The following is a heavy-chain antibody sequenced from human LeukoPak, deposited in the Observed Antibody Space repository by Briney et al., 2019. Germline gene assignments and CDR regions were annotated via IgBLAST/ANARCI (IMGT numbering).Heavy chain of an antibody. V-gene: IGHV3-23*01. CDR1: GFTFSNYA. Sequence: GGSLRLSCAASGFTFSNYAMSWVRQAPGVGLEWVSAIGGSGGSTYYADSVKGRFTISRDNSKDTLYLQMNSLRAEDTAVYFCARDHSNYPYFQHWGQGTLVTVSS. D-gene: IGHD4-11*01. CDR3: ARDHSNYPYFQH. J-gene: IGHJ1*01. CDR2: IGGSGGST.